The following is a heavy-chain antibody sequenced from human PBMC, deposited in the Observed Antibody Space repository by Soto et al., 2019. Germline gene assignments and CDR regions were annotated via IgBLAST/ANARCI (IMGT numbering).Heavy chain of an antibody. V-gene: IGHV3-21*01. D-gene: IGHD3-3*01. CDR2: ISSSSYI. CDR1: GFTFSSYS. CDR3: ARGLLEWLFVDY. Sequence: PGGSLRLSCAASGFTFSSYSMNWVRQAPGKGLEWVSSISSSSYIYYADSVKGRFTISRDNAKNSLYLQMNSLRAEDTAVYYCARGLLEWLFVDYWGQGTLVTVS. J-gene: IGHJ4*02.